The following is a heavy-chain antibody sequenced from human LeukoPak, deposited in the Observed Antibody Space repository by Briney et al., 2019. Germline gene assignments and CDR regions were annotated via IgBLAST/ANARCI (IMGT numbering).Heavy chain of an antibody. D-gene: IGHD5-18*01. CDR3: ARSRGYSYGTTFLDY. CDR1: GGSISSYY. V-gene: IGHV4-59*08. J-gene: IGHJ4*02. Sequence: SETLSLTCTVSGGSISSYYWSWIRQPPGKGLEWIGYIYYSGSTNYNPSLKSRVTISVDTSKTQFSLKLSSVTAADTAVYYCARSRGYSYGTTFLDYWGQGTLVTVSS. CDR2: IYYSGST.